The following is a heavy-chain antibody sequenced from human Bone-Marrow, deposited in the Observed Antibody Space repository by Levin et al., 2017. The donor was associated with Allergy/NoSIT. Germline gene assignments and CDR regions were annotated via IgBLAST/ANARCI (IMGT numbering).Heavy chain of an antibody. CDR3: ARDQNYYGSGSYYRVAFDI. CDR1: GFTFSNYW. J-gene: IGHJ3*02. D-gene: IGHD3-10*01. CDR2: IKLDGSEK. Sequence: GSLRLSCVASGFTFSNYWMTWVRQAPGKGLEWVANIKLDGSEKYYVDSVQGRFTISRDNAENSLYLQMNSLRAEDTAIYYCARDQNYYGSGSYYRVAFDIWGQGTMVTVSS. V-gene: IGHV3-7*04.